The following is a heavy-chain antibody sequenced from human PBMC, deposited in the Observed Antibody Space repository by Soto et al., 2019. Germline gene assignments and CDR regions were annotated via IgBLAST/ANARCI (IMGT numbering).Heavy chain of an antibody. Sequence: TSETLSLTCTVSGGSISSSSYYWGWIRQPPGKGLEWIGSIYYSGSTYYNPSLKSRVTISVDTSKNQFSLKLSSVTAADTAVYYCARQSYDFWSGYYTGTCWFDPWGQGTLVTVSS. CDR1: GGSISSSSYY. CDR2: IYYSGST. D-gene: IGHD3-3*01. CDR3: ARQSYDFWSGYYTGTCWFDP. J-gene: IGHJ5*02. V-gene: IGHV4-39*01.